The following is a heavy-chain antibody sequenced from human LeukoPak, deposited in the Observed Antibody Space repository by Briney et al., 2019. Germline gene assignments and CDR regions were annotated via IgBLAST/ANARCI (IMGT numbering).Heavy chain of an antibody. V-gene: IGHV4-59*01. Sequence: SETLSLTCAVYGGSFSGYYWSWIRQPPGKGLEWIGYIYYSGSTNYNPSLKSRVTISVDTSKNQFSLKLSSVTAADTAVYYCARTAYYYDSRGQRYYYYGMDVWGQGTTVTVSS. D-gene: IGHD3-22*01. CDR1: GGSFSGYY. CDR2: IYYSGST. CDR3: ARTAYYYDSRGQRYYYYGMDV. J-gene: IGHJ6*02.